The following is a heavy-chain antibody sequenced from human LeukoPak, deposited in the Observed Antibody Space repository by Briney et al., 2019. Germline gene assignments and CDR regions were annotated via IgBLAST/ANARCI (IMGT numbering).Heavy chain of an antibody. CDR1: GGSFSGYY. CDR3: ARVCYDFWSGYLVFDY. Sequence: SETLSLTCAVYGGSFSGYYWSWIRQPPGKGLEWIGEINHSGSTNYNPSLKSRVTISVDTSKNQFSLKLSSVTAADTAVYYCARVCYDFWSGYLVFDYWGQGTLVTVSS. D-gene: IGHD3-3*01. V-gene: IGHV4-34*01. CDR2: INHSGST. J-gene: IGHJ4*02.